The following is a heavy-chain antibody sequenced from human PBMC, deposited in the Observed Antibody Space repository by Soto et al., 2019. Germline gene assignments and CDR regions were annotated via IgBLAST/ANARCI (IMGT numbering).Heavy chain of an antibody. J-gene: IGHJ4*02. CDR3: ARGGPYNYGPRGSRVADF. D-gene: IGHD5-18*01. Sequence: EVQLIESGGGWVQPGTSLRVSCAASGFTFHEYAMHWVRQAPGKGLEWVSGISSDGDTIAYADSVQGRFTVFRDNAKNTLSLQMSSLRVEDTAMYYCARGGPYNYGPRGSRVADFWGQGTLVTVSS. V-gene: IGHV3-9*01. CDR1: GFTFHEYA. CDR2: ISSDGDTI.